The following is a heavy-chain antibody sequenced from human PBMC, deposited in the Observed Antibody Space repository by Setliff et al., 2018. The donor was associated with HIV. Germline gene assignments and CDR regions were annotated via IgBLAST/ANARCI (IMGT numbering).Heavy chain of an antibody. J-gene: IGHJ4*02. CDR1: KYSFDNYW. Sequence: GESLKISCKGSKYSFDNYWIGWVRQMPGKGLQYIGIIYSSDSDTRYSPSLQRQATLSADKSTSTVYLELTNLKASDSGVYYCARRGYSGFEGAWFDDWGQGTLVTVSS. V-gene: IGHV5-51*01. CDR2: IYSSDSDT. CDR3: ARRGYSGFEGAWFDD. D-gene: IGHD5-12*01.